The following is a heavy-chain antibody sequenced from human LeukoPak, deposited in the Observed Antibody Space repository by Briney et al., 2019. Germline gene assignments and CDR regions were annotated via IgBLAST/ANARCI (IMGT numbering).Heavy chain of an antibody. CDR2: IYHSGST. CDR1: GYSISSGYY. Sequence: PSETLSLTCTVSGYSISSGYYWGWIRQPPGKGLEGIGSIYHSGSTYYNPSLKSRVTISVDTSKNQFSLKLSSVTAADTAVYYCARTYSSSSHNWFDPWGQGTLVTVSS. D-gene: IGHD6-13*01. V-gene: IGHV4-38-2*02. J-gene: IGHJ5*02. CDR3: ARTYSSSSHNWFDP.